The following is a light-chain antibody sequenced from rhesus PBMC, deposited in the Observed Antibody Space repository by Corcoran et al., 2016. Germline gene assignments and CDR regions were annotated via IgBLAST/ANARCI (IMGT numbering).Light chain of an antibody. CDR2: KAY. Sequence: DIQMTQSPSSLSASVGDRVTITCRASENVNNYLHWYQQNPGKAPKPLIYKAYTLQSGVPSRFSGSGSVTDFTLTISSLQPEDFATYYCQHSYGTPYSFGQGTKVEIK. V-gene: IGKV1-74*01. J-gene: IGKJ2*01. CDR3: QHSYGTPYS. CDR1: ENVNNY.